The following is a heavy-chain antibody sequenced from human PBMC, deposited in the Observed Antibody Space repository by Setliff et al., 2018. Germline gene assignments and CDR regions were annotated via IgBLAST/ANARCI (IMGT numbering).Heavy chain of an antibody. Sequence: GGSLRLSCAASGFTSNDYAMHWVRQAPGKGLEWVSGISWNTGNIDYADSVKGRFTISRDNAKNSLYLQMNSLRAEDTALYYCARGADSSGYWPHGYWGQGTLVTVSS. J-gene: IGHJ4*02. CDR1: GFTSNDYA. CDR2: ISWNTGNI. D-gene: IGHD3-22*01. V-gene: IGHV3-9*02. CDR3: ARGADSSGYWPHGY.